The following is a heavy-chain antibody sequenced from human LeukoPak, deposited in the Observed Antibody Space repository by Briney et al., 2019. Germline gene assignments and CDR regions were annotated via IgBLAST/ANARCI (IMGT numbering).Heavy chain of an antibody. CDR3: ARGPSYFQH. CDR1: GGSFSGYY. J-gene: IGHJ1*01. CDR2: VNHSGST. V-gene: IGHV4-34*01. Sequence: SETLSLTCAVYGGSFSGYYWSWIRQPPGKGLEWIGEVNHSGSTNYNPSLKSRVTISVDTSANQFSLKLNSVTAADTAVYYCARGPSYFQHWGQGTLVTVSS.